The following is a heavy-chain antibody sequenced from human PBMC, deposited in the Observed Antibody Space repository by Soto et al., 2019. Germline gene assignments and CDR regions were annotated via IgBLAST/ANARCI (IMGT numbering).Heavy chain of an antibody. D-gene: IGHD3-22*01. Sequence: ASVKVSCKASGYTFTSYGISWVRQAPGQGLEWMGWISAYNGNTNYAQKLQGRVTMTTDTSTSTAYMELRSLRSDDTAVYYCARTPPNYYASSGYVNSFDPWGQGTLVTVSS. V-gene: IGHV1-18*04. J-gene: IGHJ5*02. CDR3: ARTPPNYYASSGYVNSFDP. CDR1: GYTFTSYG. CDR2: ISAYNGNT.